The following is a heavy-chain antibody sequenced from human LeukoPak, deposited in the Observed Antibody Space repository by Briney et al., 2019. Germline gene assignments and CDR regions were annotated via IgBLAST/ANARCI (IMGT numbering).Heavy chain of an antibody. CDR3: ARIYYPYYYMDV. CDR1: GGSISSSSYY. Sequence: PSETLSLTCTVSGGSISSSSYYWGWIRQPPGKGLEWIGYMYYSGSTNYNPSLKSRVTISVDTSKNQFSLKLSSVTAADTAVYYCARIYYPYYYMDVWGKGTTVTISS. CDR2: MYYSGST. J-gene: IGHJ6*03. D-gene: IGHD3-10*01. V-gene: IGHV4-61*05.